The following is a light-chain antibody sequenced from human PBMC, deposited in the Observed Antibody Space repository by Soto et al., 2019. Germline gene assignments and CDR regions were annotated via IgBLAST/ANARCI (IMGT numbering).Light chain of an antibody. V-gene: IGLV3-10*01. Sequence: SYELTQPPSVSVSPGQTATITCSGDALPKKYAYWYQQKSGQAPVLVVCEDSKRPSGIPERFSGYSSGTVATLTISGAQVEDEADYYCYSTDSSGNYGVFGGGTKLTVL. CDR2: EDS. CDR3: YSTDSSGNYGV. CDR1: ALPKKY. J-gene: IGLJ3*02.